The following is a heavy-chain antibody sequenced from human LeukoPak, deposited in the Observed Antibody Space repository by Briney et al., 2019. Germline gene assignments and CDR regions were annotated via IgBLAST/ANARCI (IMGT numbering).Heavy chain of an antibody. V-gene: IGHV3-7*02. CDR1: GFTFSNYW. CDR2: IKQDGTEK. D-gene: IGHD4-11*01. J-gene: IGHJ4*02. CDR3: ARLADYGNYGPREYLDF. Sequence: GGSLRLSCAASGFTFSNYWMSWVRQAPGKGLEWVANIKQDGTEKYYVDSVKGRFTISRDNAKNSLYLQMNSLRAEDTAVYYCARLADYGNYGPREYLDFWGQGTLVTVSS.